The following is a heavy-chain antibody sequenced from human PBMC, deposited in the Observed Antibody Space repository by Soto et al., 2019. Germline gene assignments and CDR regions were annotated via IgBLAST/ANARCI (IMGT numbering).Heavy chain of an antibody. CDR3: ARDRYSGYQFDS. CDR2: IYRSGST. D-gene: IGHD5-12*01. Sequence: PSETLSLTXNVSGGSISSGDYYWSWVRQHPGKGLEWIGYIYRSGSTYYNPSLKSRITISLDTSQNQFSLKLTSVTAADTAVYFCARDRYSGYQFDSWGQGTLVTVSS. CDR1: GGSISSGDYY. V-gene: IGHV4-31*02. J-gene: IGHJ4*02.